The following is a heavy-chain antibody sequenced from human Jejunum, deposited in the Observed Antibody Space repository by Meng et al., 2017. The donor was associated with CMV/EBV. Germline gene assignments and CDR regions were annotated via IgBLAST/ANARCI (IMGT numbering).Heavy chain of an antibody. V-gene: IGHV4-61*01. J-gene: IGHJ5*02. CDR3: ATFIVGAGGRGS. CDR1: GDSVGSGSYH. D-gene: IGHD6-19*01. Sequence: VSGDSVGSGSYHWSWIRQPPGKELKSIGHTYSGGAINYNPSLGSRVTISIDTSKNQFSLKLSSVTAADTAVYYCATFIVGAGGRGSWGQGTLVTVSS. CDR2: TYSGGAI.